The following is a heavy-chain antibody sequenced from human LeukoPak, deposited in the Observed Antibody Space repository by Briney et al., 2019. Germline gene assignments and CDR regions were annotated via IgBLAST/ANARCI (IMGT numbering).Heavy chain of an antibody. Sequence: EASVKVSCKASGYTFTSYGISWVRQAPGQGLEWMGWISAYNGNTNYAQKLQGRVTMTTDTSTSTAYMELRSLRSDDTAVYYCARGRSTYYYDSDDAFDIWGQGTMVTVSS. V-gene: IGHV1-18*01. CDR1: GYTFTSYG. CDR2: ISAYNGNT. D-gene: IGHD3-22*01. J-gene: IGHJ3*02. CDR3: ARGRSTYYYDSDDAFDI.